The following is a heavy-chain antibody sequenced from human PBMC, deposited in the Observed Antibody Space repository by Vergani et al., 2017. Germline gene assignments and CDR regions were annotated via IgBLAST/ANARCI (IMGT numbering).Heavy chain of an antibody. D-gene: IGHD1-1*01. Sequence: VQLLESGGGLVQPGGSLRLSCADSGFTFSSYGMSWVRQAPGKGLEGVASIRSDESRRYYGASMDGPFTISRDNSKNTLYLQMKSLRAEDTAVYYCAKVADNHYYYYYMDVWGKGTTVTVSS. CDR2: IRSDESRR. J-gene: IGHJ6*03. CDR3: AKVADNHYYYYYMDV. V-gene: IGHV3-30*02. CDR1: GFTFSSYG.